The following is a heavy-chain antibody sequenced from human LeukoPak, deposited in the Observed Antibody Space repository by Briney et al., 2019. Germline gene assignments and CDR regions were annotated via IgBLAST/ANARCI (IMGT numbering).Heavy chain of an antibody. D-gene: IGHD4-17*01. V-gene: IGHV3-7*02. CDR2: IKEDGSDK. CDR3: SEYSDDDTPCLN. Sequence: GGSLRLSCAACGLSFSIYWMTWVRQAPGKGLEWVANIKEDGSDKYYVDSVKGRFTISRDNAKNSLYLQMNSLRAEDTAVYYWSEYSDDDTPCLNWGQGTLVTVSS. J-gene: IGHJ4*02. CDR1: GLSFSIYW.